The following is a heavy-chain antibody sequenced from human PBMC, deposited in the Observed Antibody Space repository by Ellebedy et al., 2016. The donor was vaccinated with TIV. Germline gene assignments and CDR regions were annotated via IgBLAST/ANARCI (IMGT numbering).Heavy chain of an antibody. CDR3: ARDSVAGTYYYYGMDV. J-gene: IGHJ6*02. CDR2: INPNSGGT. CDR1: GYTFTGYY. V-gene: IGHV1-2*04. Sequence: ASVKVSXKASGYTFTGYYMHWVRQAPGQGLEWMGWINPNSGGTNYAQKFQGWVTMTRDTSISTAYMELSRLRSDDTAVYYCARDSVAGTYYYYGMDVWGQGTTVTVSS. D-gene: IGHD6-19*01.